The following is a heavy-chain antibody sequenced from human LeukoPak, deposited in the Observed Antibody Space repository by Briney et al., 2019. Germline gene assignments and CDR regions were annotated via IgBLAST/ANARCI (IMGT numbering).Heavy chain of an antibody. Sequence: GRSLRLSCAASGFTFSSYAMHWVRQAPGKGLEWVAVISYDGSNKYYADSVKGRFTISRDNSKNTLYLQMNSLRAEDTAVYYCARDRDLGYCSSTSCYPEYFQHWGQGTLVTVSS. CDR1: GFTFSSYA. CDR3: ARDRDLGYCSSTSCYPEYFQH. CDR2: ISYDGSNK. D-gene: IGHD2-2*01. J-gene: IGHJ1*01. V-gene: IGHV3-30-3*01.